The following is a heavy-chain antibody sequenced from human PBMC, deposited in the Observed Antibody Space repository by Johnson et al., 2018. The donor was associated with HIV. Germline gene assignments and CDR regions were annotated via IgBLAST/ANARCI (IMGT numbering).Heavy chain of an antibody. CDR3: TKGRSIEWEVRSAFDI. CDR2: ISWNSDAI. J-gene: IGHJ3*02. CDR1: GFTFNDYA. V-gene: IGHV3-9*01. D-gene: IGHD1-26*01. Sequence: VLLVESGGGLVQPGRSLRLSCAASGFTFNDYAMHWVRQAQGKGLEWVAGISWNSDAIVYADSVKGRLTTSRDNAKNSLYLQMNSLRAEDTALYYCTKGRSIEWEVRSAFDIWGQGTRVTVSS.